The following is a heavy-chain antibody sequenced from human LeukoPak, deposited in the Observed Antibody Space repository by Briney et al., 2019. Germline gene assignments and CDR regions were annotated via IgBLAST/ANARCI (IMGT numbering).Heavy chain of an antibody. V-gene: IGHV3-7*01. J-gene: IGHJ4*02. Sequence: PGGSLRLSCAASGLTISRNWMSWVRQAPGKGLEWVANINEDGSARDYVDAVRGRFTISRDIPKNSLFLQMNSLRAEDTALYYCARHYCSSTSCSPSLDYWDRGTLITVSA. CDR1: GLTISRNW. CDR3: ARHYCSSTSCSPSLDY. CDR2: INEDGSAR. D-gene: IGHD2-2*01.